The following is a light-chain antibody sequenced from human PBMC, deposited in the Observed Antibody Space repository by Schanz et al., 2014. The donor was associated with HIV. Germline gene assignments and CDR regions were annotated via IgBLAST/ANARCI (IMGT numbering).Light chain of an antibody. J-gene: IGLJ3*02. CDR3: STYTTSKTWV. Sequence: QSALTQPPSASGSAGQSVTISCTGISSDVPAYNYVSWYQQHPGKAPKLLIYDNNQRPSGVSNRFSGSKSGNTASLAITGLQAEDEAEYYCSTYTTSKTWVFGGGTKLTVL. CDR2: DNN. V-gene: IGLV2-14*01. CDR1: SSDVPAYNY.